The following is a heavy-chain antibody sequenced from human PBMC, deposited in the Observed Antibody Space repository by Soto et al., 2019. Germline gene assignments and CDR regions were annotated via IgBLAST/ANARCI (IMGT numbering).Heavy chain of an antibody. J-gene: IGHJ4*02. V-gene: IGHV3-23*01. CDR3: TQDGGSRDWLTVN. CDR2: ITGGGDNT. CDR1: GFTFTSYA. Sequence: EVQLLESGGDLVQPGGSLRLSCAASGFTFTSYAMSWIRQAPGKGLEWVSAITGGGDNTYYADSVKGRFTISRDNSKKTLYLQIHSLRAADTAFYYCTQDGGSRDWLTVNWGQGTLVTVSS. D-gene: IGHD3-9*01.